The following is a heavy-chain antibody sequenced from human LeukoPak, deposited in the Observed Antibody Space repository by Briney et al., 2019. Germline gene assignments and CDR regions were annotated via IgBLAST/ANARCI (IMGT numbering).Heavy chain of an antibody. J-gene: IGHJ4*02. V-gene: IGHV3-73*01. CDR2: IRTNRNNYAT. Sequence: GGSLRLSCAASGFIFSDSAMPRVRQASGKGLGWIGRIRTNRNNYATAYAASVRGRFTIPRDDSKNTAFLEMSSLKTEDTAVYYCTGRDDYGDYWGQGIVVTVSS. CDR3: TGRDDYGDY. CDR1: GFIFSDSA.